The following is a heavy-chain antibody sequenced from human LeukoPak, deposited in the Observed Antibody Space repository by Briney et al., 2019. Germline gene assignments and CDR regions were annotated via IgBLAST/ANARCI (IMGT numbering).Heavy chain of an antibody. D-gene: IGHD3-16*01. CDR1: GGSFSGYY. J-gene: IGHJ1*01. CDR2: INHSGST. Sequence: SETLSLTCAVYGGSFSGYYWSWIRQPPGKGLEWIGEINHSGSTNYNPSLKSRVTISVDTSKNQFSLKLSSVTAADTAVYYCARGVRNDYVWGSAPRYFQHWGQGTLVTVSS. CDR3: ARGVRNDYVWGSAPRYFQH. V-gene: IGHV4-34*01.